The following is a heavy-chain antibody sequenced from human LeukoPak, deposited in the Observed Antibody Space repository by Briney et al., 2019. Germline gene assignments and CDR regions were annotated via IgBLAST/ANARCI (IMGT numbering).Heavy chain of an antibody. V-gene: IGHV3-23*01. D-gene: IGHD6-13*01. CDR3: AKGSLGSWYYFDY. Sequence: GGSLRLSCAASGFTFGSSAMSWVRQAPGKGPEWDSTFSRSGPDTYYADSVKGRFTIFRDNSKNTLYLQMNSLRAEDTAVYYCAKGSLGSWYYFDYWGQGTLVTVSS. CDR2: FSRSGPDT. J-gene: IGHJ4*02. CDR1: GFTFGSSA.